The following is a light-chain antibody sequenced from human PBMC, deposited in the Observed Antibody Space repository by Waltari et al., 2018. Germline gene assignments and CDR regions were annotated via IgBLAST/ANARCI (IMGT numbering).Light chain of an antibody. CDR1: SSNIGAGYD. CDR2: DNT. Sequence: QSVLTQPPSVSGAPGQRVTISCTGSSSNIGAGYDVHWYQQLPGTAPKLLIYDNTTRPSGVPDRFSGSKSGTSASLAITGLQAEDEADYHCQSYDSSLRGPVVFGGGTKLTVL. J-gene: IGLJ2*01. CDR3: QSYDSSLRGPVV. V-gene: IGLV1-40*01.